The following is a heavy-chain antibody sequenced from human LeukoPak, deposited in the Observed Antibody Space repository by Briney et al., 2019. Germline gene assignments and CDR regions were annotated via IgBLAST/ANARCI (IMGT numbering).Heavy chain of an antibody. D-gene: IGHD2-2*01. CDR2: ISYSGDNT. Sequence: GSLRLSCAASGFTFAGYAMSWVRQAPGKGLERVSGISYSGDNTEYEDSVKGRFTISRDNSKSTLFLQLNSLRAEDTARYYCAKVYCTSTSCAHFDYWGQGTLVTVSS. V-gene: IGHV3-23*01. J-gene: IGHJ4*02. CDR3: AKVYCTSTSCAHFDY. CDR1: GFTFAGYA.